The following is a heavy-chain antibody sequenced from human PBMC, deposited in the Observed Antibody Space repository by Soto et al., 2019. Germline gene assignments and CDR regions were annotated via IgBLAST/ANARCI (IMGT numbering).Heavy chain of an antibody. CDR1: GGSISNSY. CDR2: IYSSGST. Sequence: SETLSLTCTVSGGSISNSYWSWIRLSPGKGLEWIGYIYSSGSTNYNPSLKSRVTISVDTSKNQFSLKLSSVTAANTAVYYCARDKNRAFYYDSSGNNWFDPWGQGTLVTVSS. V-gene: IGHV4-4*08. J-gene: IGHJ5*02. CDR3: ARDKNRAFYYDSSGNNWFDP. D-gene: IGHD3-22*01.